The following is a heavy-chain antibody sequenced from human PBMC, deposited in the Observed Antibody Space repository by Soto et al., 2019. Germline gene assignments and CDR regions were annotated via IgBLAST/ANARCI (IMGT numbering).Heavy chain of an antibody. J-gene: IGHJ4*02. CDR2: IYASGSP. CDR3: ARGVGSSPPRY. Sequence: PSETLSLTCTISGGSISVYYWSWVRQPPGHELEWIGYIYASGSPYYTPSLRSRVTISADTSKNQISLKLTSPTAADTAVYYCARGVGSSPPRYWGRGTLVTVSS. CDR1: GGSISVYY. V-gene: IGHV4-59*01. D-gene: IGHD1-26*01.